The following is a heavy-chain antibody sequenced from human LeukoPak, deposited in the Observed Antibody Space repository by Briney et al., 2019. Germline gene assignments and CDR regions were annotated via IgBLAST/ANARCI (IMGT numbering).Heavy chain of an antibody. CDR3: ARGVEVVPPAMGVYYYYFMDV. D-gene: IGHD2-2*01. CDR2: ISAVGRTT. V-gene: IGHV3-74*01. J-gene: IGHJ6*03. CDR1: GFTFSKFW. Sequence: PWGSLRLSCALSGFTFSKFWMNWVRLAPGKGLVWVSRISAVGRTTDYADSVRGRCSISRDNAKNTVYLQMNSLRAEDTAVYYCARGVEVVPPAMGVYYYYFMDVWGQGTTVTVSS.